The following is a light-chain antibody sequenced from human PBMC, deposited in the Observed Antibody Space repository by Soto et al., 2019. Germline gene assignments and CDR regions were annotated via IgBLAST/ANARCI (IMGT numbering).Light chain of an antibody. CDR3: QQSYSTPLYT. V-gene: IGKV1-39*01. CDR2: AAS. CDR1: QSISSH. Sequence: DIQMTQSPSSLSASVGDRVTITCRASQSISSHLNWYQQKPSKAPKRLIYAASSLQSGVPSRFSGGGSGTDFTLTISSLQPEDFATYYCQQSYSTPLYTFGQGTKLEIK. J-gene: IGKJ2*01.